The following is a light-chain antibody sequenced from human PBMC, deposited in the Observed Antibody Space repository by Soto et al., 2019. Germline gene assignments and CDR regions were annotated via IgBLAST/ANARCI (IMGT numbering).Light chain of an antibody. CDR2: GAS. J-gene: IGKJ5*01. Sequence: EIVLTQSPGILSLSPGERASLSCVSSQSISSSFLAWYQQKPGQAPRLLIYGASSRATGIPDRFSGTGSETDCTLTISRLEPEDVAVYYCQQYDNSPITFGQGTRLEIK. CDR3: QQYDNSPIT. CDR1: QSISSSF. V-gene: IGKV3-20*01.